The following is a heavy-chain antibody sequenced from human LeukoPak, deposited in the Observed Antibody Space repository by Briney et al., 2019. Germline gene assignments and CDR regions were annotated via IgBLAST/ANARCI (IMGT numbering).Heavy chain of an antibody. Sequence: AGGSLRLSCAASGFTFSSYAMSWVRQAPGKGLEWVSAISDSGDSTYYADAVKGRFTISRDNSKNTLYLQMNSLRAEDTAVYYCAVHNSGFCYWGQGTQVTVSS. J-gene: IGHJ4*02. V-gene: IGHV3-23*01. CDR2: ISDSGDST. CDR1: GFTFSSYA. CDR3: AVHNSGFCY. D-gene: IGHD3-22*01.